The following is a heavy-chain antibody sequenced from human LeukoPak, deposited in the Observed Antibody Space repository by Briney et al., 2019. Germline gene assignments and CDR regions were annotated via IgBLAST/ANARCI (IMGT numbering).Heavy chain of an antibody. J-gene: IGHJ4*02. V-gene: IGHV3-30-3*01. D-gene: IGHD1-26*01. CDR2: ISYDGSNK. CDR3: ARGGRRSPFDY. Sequence: GSLRLSCAASGFTFSSYAMHWVRQAPGKGLEWVAVISYDGSNKYYADSVKGRFTISRDNSKNTLYLQMNSLRAEDTAVYYCARGGRRSPFDYWGQGTLVTVSS. CDR1: GFTFSSYA.